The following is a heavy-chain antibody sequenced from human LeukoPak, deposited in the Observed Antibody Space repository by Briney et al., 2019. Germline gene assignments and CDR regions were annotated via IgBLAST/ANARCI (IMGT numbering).Heavy chain of an antibody. J-gene: IGHJ4*02. CDR2: ISYDGSNK. V-gene: IGHV3-30-3*01. CDR3: ARVASSGIVGTTKGFDY. Sequence: GGSLRLSCAASGFTFSNHAMHWVRQAPGKGLEWVAVISYDGSNKEYADSVKGRFTISRDNAKNTVYLQMNSLRTEDTAVYYCARVASSGIVGTTKGFDYWGQGTLVTVSS. CDR1: GFTFSNHA. D-gene: IGHD1-26*01.